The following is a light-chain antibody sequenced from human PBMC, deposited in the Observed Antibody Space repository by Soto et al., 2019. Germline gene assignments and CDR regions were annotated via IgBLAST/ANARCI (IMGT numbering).Light chain of an antibody. CDR1: SSNIGSAY. V-gene: IGLV1-47*01. J-gene: IGLJ2*01. Sequence: QAVVTQPPSASGTPGQTVTISCSGSSSNIGSAYIYWYQHLPGTAPKLLIYRNNQRPSGVPDRFSGSKSGTSASLAISGLRSEDEADYYCAAWDDSLVVFGGGTKVTVL. CDR3: AAWDDSLVV. CDR2: RNN.